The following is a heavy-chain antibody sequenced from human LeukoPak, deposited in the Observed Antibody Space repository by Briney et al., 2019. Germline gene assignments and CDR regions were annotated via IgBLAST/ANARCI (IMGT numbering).Heavy chain of an antibody. CDR1: GFTFSSYC. CDR3: ARGSRTVTTGTTNDN. V-gene: IGHV3-21*01. J-gene: IGHJ4*02. D-gene: IGHD4-17*01. Sequence: GGSLRLSCAASGFTFSSYCMNWVRQAPGKGLEWVSSISNSSSYIYYADSVKGRFTISRDNAKNSLYLQLNSLRAEDTAVYYCARGSRTVTTGTTNDNWGERTLVTVSS. CDR2: ISNSSSYI.